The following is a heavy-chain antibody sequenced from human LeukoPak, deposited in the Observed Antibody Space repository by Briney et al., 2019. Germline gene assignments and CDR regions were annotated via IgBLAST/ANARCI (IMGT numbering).Heavy chain of an antibody. D-gene: IGHD3-9*01. Sequence: PGGSLRLSCAASGLTFSSHWMHWVRQAPGKGLEWVSGLSGSGSSAYYADSVKGRFTISRDNSKNTLYLQMNSLRPEDTAVYYCAKGLTNLGDDWGQGTLVTVSS. CDR1: GLTFSSHW. V-gene: IGHV3-23*01. J-gene: IGHJ4*02. CDR3: AKGLTNLGDD. CDR2: LSGSGSSA.